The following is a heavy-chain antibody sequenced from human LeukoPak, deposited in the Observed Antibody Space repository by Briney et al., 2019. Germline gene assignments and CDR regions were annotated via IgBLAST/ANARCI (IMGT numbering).Heavy chain of an antibody. J-gene: IGHJ4*02. CDR2: IKQDGGEK. Sequence: PGGFLRLSCAASGFTFSSYWMSWVRQAPGKGLEWVANIKQDGGEKYYVDSVKGRFTISRDNAKNSLYLQMNSLRPEDTAVYYCAGRGDGNLYYFDHWGQGTLVTASS. V-gene: IGHV3-7*04. CDR1: GFTFSSYW. D-gene: IGHD5-24*01. CDR3: AGRGDGNLYYFDH.